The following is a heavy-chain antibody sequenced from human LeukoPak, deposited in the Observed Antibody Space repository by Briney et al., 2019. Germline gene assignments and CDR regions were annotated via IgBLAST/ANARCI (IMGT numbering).Heavy chain of an antibody. D-gene: IGHD4-23*01. CDR3: ARDKKSSRVVTTRRFDY. J-gene: IGHJ4*02. V-gene: IGHV1-18*01. CDR1: GYTFTSYG. Sequence: ASVKVSCKASGYTFTSYGISWVRQAPGQGLEWMGWISAYNGNTNYAQKLQGRVTMTADTSTSTAYMELRSLRSDDTAVYYCARDKKSSRVVTTRRFDYWGQGTLVTVSS. CDR2: ISAYNGNT.